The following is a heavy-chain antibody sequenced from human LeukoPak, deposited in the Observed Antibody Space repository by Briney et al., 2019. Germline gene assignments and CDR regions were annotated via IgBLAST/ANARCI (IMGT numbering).Heavy chain of an antibody. Sequence: PSETLSLTCAVYGGSFSGYYWSWIRQPPGKGLEWIGEINHSGSTNYNPSLKSRVTISVDTSKNQFSLKLSSVTAADTALYYCARGPRITMVRGVIIPNWFDPWGQGTLVTVSS. CDR3: ARGPRITMVRGVIIPNWFDP. D-gene: IGHD3-10*01. J-gene: IGHJ5*02. CDR1: GGSFSGYY. V-gene: IGHV4-34*01. CDR2: INHSGST.